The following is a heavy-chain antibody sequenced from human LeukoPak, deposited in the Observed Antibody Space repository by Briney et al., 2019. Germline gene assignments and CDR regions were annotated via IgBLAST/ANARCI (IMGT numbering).Heavy chain of an antibody. CDR3: ARAAYGRRSDY. CDR2: ISNSGST. V-gene: IGHV4-61*01. CDR1: GGSVSSASSY. D-gene: IGHD4-17*01. J-gene: IGHJ4*02. Sequence: KSSETLSLTCTVSGGSVSSASSYWSWIRQPPGRGLEWIGYISNSGSTYYNPSLKSRVTISVDTSKNQFSLKLTSMTAADTAVYYCARAAYGRRSDYWGQGTLVTVSS.